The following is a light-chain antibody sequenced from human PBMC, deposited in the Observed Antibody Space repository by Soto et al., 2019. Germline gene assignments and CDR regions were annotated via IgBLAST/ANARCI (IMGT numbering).Light chain of an antibody. CDR2: EVS. CDR1: SSDVGGYNY. CDR3: SSYTSSSTLG. J-gene: IGLJ3*02. Sequence: QSVLTRPASVSGSPGQSITISCTGTSSDVGGYNYVSWYQQHPGKAPKLMIYEVSNRPSGVSNRFSGSKSGNTASLTISGLQAEDEADYYCSSYTSSSTLGFGGGTKLTVL. V-gene: IGLV2-14*01.